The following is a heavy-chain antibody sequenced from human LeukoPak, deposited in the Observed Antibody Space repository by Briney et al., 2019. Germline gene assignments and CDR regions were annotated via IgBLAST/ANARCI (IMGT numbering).Heavy chain of an antibody. Sequence: SETLSLTCAVYGGSFSGHYWSWIHQPPGKGLEWIGEINHSGSTNYNPSLKSRVTISVDTSKNQFSLKLSSVTAADTAVYYCARVYDFWSGPYRYYMDVWGKGTTVTVSS. CDR1: GGSFSGHY. CDR3: ARVYDFWSGPYRYYMDV. V-gene: IGHV4-34*01. J-gene: IGHJ6*03. D-gene: IGHD3-3*01. CDR2: INHSGST.